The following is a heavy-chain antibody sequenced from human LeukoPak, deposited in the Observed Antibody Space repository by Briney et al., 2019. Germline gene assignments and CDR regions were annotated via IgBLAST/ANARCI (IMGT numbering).Heavy chain of an antibody. Sequence: GGSLRLSCAASGFTFSSYSMNWVRQAPGKGLEWVSSISSSSSYIYYADSVKGRFTIPRDNAKNSLYLQMNSLRAEDTAVYYCARHLRYCSSTSCYIYYYMDVWGKGTTVTVSS. CDR3: ARHLRYCSSTSCYIYYYMDV. V-gene: IGHV3-21*01. J-gene: IGHJ6*03. D-gene: IGHD2-2*02. CDR1: GFTFSSYS. CDR2: ISSSSSYI.